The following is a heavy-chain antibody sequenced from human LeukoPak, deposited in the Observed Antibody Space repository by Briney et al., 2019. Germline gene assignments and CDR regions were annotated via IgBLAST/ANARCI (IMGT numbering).Heavy chain of an antibody. CDR2: ISYDGSNK. J-gene: IGHJ4*02. Sequence: GGSLRLFCAASGFTFSSYAMHWVRQAPGKGLEWVAVISYDGSNKYYADSVKGRFTISRDNSKNTLYLQMNSLRAEDTAVYYCARDLMTTVTYIDYWGQGTLVTVSS. CDR3: ARDLMTTVTYIDY. CDR1: GFTFSSYA. D-gene: IGHD4-17*01. V-gene: IGHV3-30-3*01.